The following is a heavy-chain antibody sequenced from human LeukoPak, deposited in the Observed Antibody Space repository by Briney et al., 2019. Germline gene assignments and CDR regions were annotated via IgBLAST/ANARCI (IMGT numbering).Heavy chain of an antibody. CDR3: ARFNYLLYSSSHNWFDP. J-gene: IGHJ5*02. CDR2: IYSSGST. D-gene: IGHD6-13*01. CDR1: GGSISIYY. Sequence: KPSETLSLTCSVSGGSISIYYWSWIRQPPGKGMEWIGSIYSSGSTNYNPSLKSRATLSVDTSKNQFSLKLTSVTAADTAVYYCARFNYLLYSSSHNWFDPWGQGTLVTVSS. V-gene: IGHV4-59*01.